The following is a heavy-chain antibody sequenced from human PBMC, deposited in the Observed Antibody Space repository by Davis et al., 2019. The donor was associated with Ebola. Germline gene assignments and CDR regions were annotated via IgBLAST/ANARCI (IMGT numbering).Heavy chain of an antibody. J-gene: IGHJ4*02. D-gene: IGHD4-23*01. V-gene: IGHV4-61*01. CDR2: ISHTGST. Sequence: MPSETLSLTCSVSGGSVNNGYYYWTWIRQPPGKGLEWIGYISHTGSTNYSPSLKSRVTISADTSKNQFSLKLTSVTAADTAVYFCVREGHDYGVNAYDYWGQGTLVTVSS. CDR3: VREGHDYGVNAYDY. CDR1: GGSVNNGYYY.